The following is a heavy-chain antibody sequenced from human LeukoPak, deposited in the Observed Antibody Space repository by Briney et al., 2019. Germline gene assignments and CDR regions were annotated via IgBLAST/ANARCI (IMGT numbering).Heavy chain of an antibody. CDR2: INHSGST. CDR3: AGTRQAWLPQYYFDY. Sequence: PSETLSLTCAVYGRSFSDYSWSWIRQPPGKGLEWIGEINHSGSTNYNPSLKSRVTISLDTSKNQFSLRLSSVTATDTAVYYCAGTRQAWLPQYYFDYWGQGTLVTVSS. CDR1: GRSFSDYS. D-gene: IGHD5-12*01. V-gene: IGHV4-34*01. J-gene: IGHJ4*02.